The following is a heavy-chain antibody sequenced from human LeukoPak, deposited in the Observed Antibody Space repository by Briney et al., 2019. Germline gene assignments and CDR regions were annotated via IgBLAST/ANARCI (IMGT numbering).Heavy chain of an antibody. J-gene: IGHJ4*02. Sequence: SETLSLTCGVSGYSISSGYYWGWIRQPPGKGLEWIGSIYHSGSTYYNPSLKSRVTISVDTSKDQFSLTLSSVTAADTAVYYCARRLAVAGYFDYWGQGTLVTVSS. CDR2: IYHSGST. D-gene: IGHD6-19*01. V-gene: IGHV4-38-2*01. CDR3: ARRLAVAGYFDY. CDR1: GYSISSGYY.